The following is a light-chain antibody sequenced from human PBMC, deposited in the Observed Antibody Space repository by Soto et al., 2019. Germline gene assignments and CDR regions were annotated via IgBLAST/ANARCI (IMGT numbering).Light chain of an antibody. CDR3: QLWDSRTDHWV. Sequence: SSELTQPPSVSVAPGQTAKMPCGGNNIGTKSVHWYQQKPGQAPVLVVYAHSDRPSGIPERFSGSVSGNTSTLTIISVEAGDEADYYCQLWDSRTDHWVFGGGTQLTVL. CDR1: NIGTKS. CDR2: AHS. J-gene: IGLJ3*02. V-gene: IGLV3-21*02.